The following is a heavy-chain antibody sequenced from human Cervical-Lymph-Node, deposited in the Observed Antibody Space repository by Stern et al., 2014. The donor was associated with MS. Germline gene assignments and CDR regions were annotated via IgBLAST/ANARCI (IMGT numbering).Heavy chain of an antibody. V-gene: IGHV1-3*03. CDR3: ARDPRGGMDV. Sequence: VQLVESGAEVKKPGASVRLSCKTSGYTFSSYATHWVRQAPGQSLEWMGWIHGGNGNTKYSRQFQGRVTIDRDTSATTVYMEVRSLRPEDTAVYYCARDPRGGMDVWGQGTPVTVSS. J-gene: IGHJ6*02. CDR1: GYTFSSYA. CDR2: IHGGNGNT.